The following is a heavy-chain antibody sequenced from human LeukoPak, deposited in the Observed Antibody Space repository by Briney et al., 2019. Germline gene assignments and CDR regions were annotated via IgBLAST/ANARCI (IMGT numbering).Heavy chain of an antibody. CDR1: GDSVSSNSAA. Sequence: SQTLSLTCAISGDSVSSNSAAWNWIRQSPSRGLEWLGRTYYRSKWYNDYAVSVKSRITINPDTSKNQFSLKLSSVTAADTAVYYCARVGQPYAYYYYYMDVWGKGTTVTVSS. D-gene: IGHD2-2*01. CDR2: TYYRSKWYN. J-gene: IGHJ6*03. V-gene: IGHV6-1*01. CDR3: ARVGQPYAYYYYYMDV.